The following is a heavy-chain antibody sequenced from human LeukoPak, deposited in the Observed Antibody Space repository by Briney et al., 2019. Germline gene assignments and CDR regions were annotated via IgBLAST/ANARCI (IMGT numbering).Heavy chain of an antibody. V-gene: IGHV4-59*01. J-gene: IGHJ6*02. CDR3: ARDFRDSSGYYQPQYYYYGMDV. CDR2: IYYSGST. CDR1: GGSISSDY. D-gene: IGHD3-22*01. Sequence: SKTLSLTCTVSGGSISSDYWSWIRQPPGKGLEWIGYIYYSGSTNYNPSLKSRVTISVDTSKNQFSLKLSSVTAADTAVYYCARDFRDSSGYYQPQYYYYGMDVWGQGTTVTVSS.